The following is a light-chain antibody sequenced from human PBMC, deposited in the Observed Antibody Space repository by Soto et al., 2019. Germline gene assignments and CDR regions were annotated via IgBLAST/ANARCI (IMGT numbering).Light chain of an antibody. CDR1: QSISSL. V-gene: IGKV1-5*03. CDR3: KHYYSSSQT. Sequence: DIQMTQSPSTLSASVGDRVTITCRASQSISSLLAWYQQKPGKAPNLLIYKASSLESGVPSRFSGSGSGTEFTLTIRSLQPDDFATYYCKHYYSSSQTFGQGTKVDIK. CDR2: KAS. J-gene: IGKJ1*01.